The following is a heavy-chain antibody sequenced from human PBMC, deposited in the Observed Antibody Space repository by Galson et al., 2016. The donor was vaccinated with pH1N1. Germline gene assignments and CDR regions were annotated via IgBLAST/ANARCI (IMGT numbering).Heavy chain of an antibody. CDR3: ARQRPPTEDWGYYFDY. CDR2: IYYSGST. D-gene: IGHD3/OR15-3a*01. CDR1: GGSISSHY. Sequence: SETLSLTCTVSGGSISSHYLSWIRQPPGKGLEWIGYIYYSGSTYYNPSLKSRVTISVDTSKNQFSLKLSSVTAADTAVCYCARQRPPTEDWGYYFDYWGQGTLVTVSS. V-gene: IGHV4-59*04. J-gene: IGHJ4*02.